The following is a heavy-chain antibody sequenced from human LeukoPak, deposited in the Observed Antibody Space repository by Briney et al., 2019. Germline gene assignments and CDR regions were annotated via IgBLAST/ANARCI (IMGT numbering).Heavy chain of an antibody. CDR2: IRSSTRYI. Sequence: GGSLRLSCAASGFIFSNYSLNWVRQAPGKGLEWVSSIRSSTRYIYYADSVKGRFTVSRDNSKNTLYLQMNSLRAEDTAVYYCARRAGAYSHPYDYWGQGTLVTVSS. D-gene: IGHD4/OR15-4a*01. CDR3: ARRAGAYSHPYDY. J-gene: IGHJ4*02. V-gene: IGHV3-21*04. CDR1: GFIFSNYS.